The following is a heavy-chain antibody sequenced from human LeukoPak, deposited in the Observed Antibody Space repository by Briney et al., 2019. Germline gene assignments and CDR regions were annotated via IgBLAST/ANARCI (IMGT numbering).Heavy chain of an antibody. CDR3: ARPAGGWFREFAVDY. D-gene: IGHD3-10*01. Sequence: GGSLRLSCAASGFTFSSYWMSWVRQAPGKGLEWVANIKQDGREKYYVDSVKGRFTISRDNAKNSLYLQMNSLRAEGTAVYYCARPAGGWFREFAVDYRGQGTLVTVSS. J-gene: IGHJ4*02. V-gene: IGHV3-7*01. CDR1: GFTFSSYW. CDR2: IKQDGREK.